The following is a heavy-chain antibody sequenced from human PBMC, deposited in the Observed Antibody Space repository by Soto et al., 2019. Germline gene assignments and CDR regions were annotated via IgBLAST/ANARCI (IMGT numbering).Heavy chain of an antibody. CDR3: AKSLHSSSWYESY. V-gene: IGHV3-23*01. CDR2: ISGSGGST. J-gene: IGHJ4*02. CDR1: GFTCSSYA. D-gene: IGHD6-13*01. Sequence: GGSLRLSCAVSGFTCSSYAVSWVSQAQGKGLEWVSAISGSGGSTYYADSVKGRFTISRDNSKNTLYLQMNSLRAEDTAVYYCAKSLHSSSWYESYWGQGTLVTVSS.